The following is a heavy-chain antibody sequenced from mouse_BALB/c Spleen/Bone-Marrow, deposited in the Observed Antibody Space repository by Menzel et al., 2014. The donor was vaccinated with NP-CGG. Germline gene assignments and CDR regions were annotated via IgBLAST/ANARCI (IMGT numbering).Heavy chain of an antibody. CDR1: GYTFTEYI. CDR3: ARHEKANYGNYAMDY. D-gene: IGHD1-1*01. V-gene: IGHV1-62-2*01. CDR2: FYPGSGSI. Sequence: QVQLQQSGAELVEPGASVKLSRKASGYTFTEYIIHWVKQRSGQGLEWIGWFYPGSGSIKYNEKFKDKATLTADKSSSTVYMELSRLTSEDSAVYFCARHEKANYGNYAMDYWGQGTSVTVSS. J-gene: IGHJ4*01.